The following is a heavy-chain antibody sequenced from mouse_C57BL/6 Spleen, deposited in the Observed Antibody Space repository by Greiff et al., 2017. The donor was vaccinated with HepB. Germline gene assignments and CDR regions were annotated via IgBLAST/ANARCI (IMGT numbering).Heavy chain of an antibody. V-gene: IGHV1-64*01. Sequence: QVHVKQPGAELVKPGASVKLSCKASGYTFTSYWMHRVKQRPGQGLEWIGMIHPNSGSTNYNEKFKSKATLTVDKSSSTAYMQLSSLTSEDSAVYYCAREASWFAYWGQGTLVTVSA. CDR3: AREASWFAY. J-gene: IGHJ3*01. CDR2: IHPNSGST. CDR1: GYTFTSYW.